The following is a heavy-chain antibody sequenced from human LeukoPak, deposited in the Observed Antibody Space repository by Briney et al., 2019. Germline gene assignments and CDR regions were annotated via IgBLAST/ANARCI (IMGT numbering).Heavy chain of an antibody. CDR2: IYYSGST. Sequence: SETLSLTCTASGGSISSYYWSWIRQPPGKRLEWLGYIYYSGSTNYNPSLKSRVTISVDTSKNQLSLKLSSVTAADTAVYYCARGISYYYGMDVWGQGTTVTVSS. J-gene: IGHJ6*02. D-gene: IGHD2/OR15-2a*01. CDR1: GGSISSYY. V-gene: IGHV4-59*01. CDR3: ARGISYYYGMDV.